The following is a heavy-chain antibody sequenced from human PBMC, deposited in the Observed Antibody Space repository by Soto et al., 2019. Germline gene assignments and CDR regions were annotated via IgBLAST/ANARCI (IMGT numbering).Heavy chain of an antibody. CDR1: GFTFSSYA. J-gene: IGHJ3*02. D-gene: IGHD2-8*01. Sequence: SLRLSCAASGFTFSSYAMNWVRQAPGKGLEWVSTISASGGRTSYADSVQGRLTISRDNSESTLYLQMNSLRAEDTAVYYCAKALGSALRDAFDIWRRGTMVTVSS. V-gene: IGHV3-23*01. CDR3: AKALGSALRDAFDI. CDR2: ISASGGRT.